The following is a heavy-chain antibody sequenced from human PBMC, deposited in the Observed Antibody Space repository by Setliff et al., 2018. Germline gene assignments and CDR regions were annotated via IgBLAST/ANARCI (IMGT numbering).Heavy chain of an antibody. Sequence: PSETLSLTCTVSGDSISNYYWIRQTAGKGLEWIGSIYAVEATYYTPSLESRVVISVDSSKKRFSLKVSSVTAADTAVYYCARAIVVVPPNALKVYFDHWGPGVQVTVSS. CDR3: ARAIVVVPPNALKVYFDH. CDR1: GDSISNYY. V-gene: IGHV4-4*07. D-gene: IGHD2-2*01. J-gene: IGHJ4*02. CDR2: IYAVEAT.